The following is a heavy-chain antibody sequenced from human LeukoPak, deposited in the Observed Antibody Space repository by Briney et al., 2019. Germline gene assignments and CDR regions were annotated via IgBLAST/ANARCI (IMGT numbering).Heavy chain of an antibody. CDR3: ASYYDFWSGYFVGLGYFDY. Sequence: GGSLRLSCAASGFTVSSNYMSWVRQAPGKGLEWVSSISSSSTYIYYADSVKGRFTISRDNAQNSLFLQMNSLRAEDTAVYYCASYYDFWSGYFVGLGYFDYWGQGSLVTVSS. D-gene: IGHD3-3*01. J-gene: IGHJ4*02. CDR1: GFTVSSNY. CDR2: ISSSSTYI. V-gene: IGHV3-21*01.